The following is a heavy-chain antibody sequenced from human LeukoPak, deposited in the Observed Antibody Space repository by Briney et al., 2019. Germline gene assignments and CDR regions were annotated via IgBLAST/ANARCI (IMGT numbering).Heavy chain of an antibody. Sequence: PGGSLRLSCAASGFTFDDYGMSWVRQAPGKGLEWVSGINWNGGSTGYADSVKGRFTISRDNAKNSLYLQMNSLRAEDTALYYCARRQINNWNDAYFDYWGQGTLVTVSS. CDR1: GFTFDDYG. CDR2: INWNGGST. J-gene: IGHJ4*02. V-gene: IGHV3-20*04. D-gene: IGHD1-20*01. CDR3: ARRQINNWNDAYFDY.